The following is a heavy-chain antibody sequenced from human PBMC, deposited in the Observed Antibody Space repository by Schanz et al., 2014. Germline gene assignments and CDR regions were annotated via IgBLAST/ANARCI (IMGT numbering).Heavy chain of an antibody. CDR1: GFTFSTYA. CDR3: SKDKQGSQSDDS. D-gene: IGHD2-15*01. V-gene: IGHV3-23*01. Sequence: VQLLQSGGALVQPGGSLRLSCSASGFTFSTYAMSWARQTPGKGLEWVSSITTGGNTYYRDSVKGRFIVSRDNSKNTLYLEMNRLRVDDTAVYYCSKDKQGSQSDDSWGQGTLVTVSS. J-gene: IGHJ5*01. CDR2: ITTGGNT.